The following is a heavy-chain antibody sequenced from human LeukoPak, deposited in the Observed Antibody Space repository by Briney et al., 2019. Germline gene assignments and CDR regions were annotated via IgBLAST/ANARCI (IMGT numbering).Heavy chain of an antibody. V-gene: IGHV4-38-2*02. Sequence: SETLSLTCTVSGYSISSGYYWGWIRQPPGQGLEWIGSIYHSGSTYYNPSLKSRVTISVDTSTNQFSLKLTSVTAADTAVYYCARDRTGRNTAQDDYWGQGTLVTVSS. J-gene: IGHJ4*02. D-gene: IGHD5-18*01. CDR2: IYHSGST. CDR3: ARDRTGRNTAQDDY. CDR1: GYSISSGYY.